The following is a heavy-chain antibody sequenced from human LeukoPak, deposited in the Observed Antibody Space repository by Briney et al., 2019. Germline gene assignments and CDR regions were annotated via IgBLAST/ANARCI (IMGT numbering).Heavy chain of an antibody. CDR3: AREPKGIFAFDI. CDR2: INLSGGST. V-gene: IGHV1-46*01. CDR1: GYSFTSYY. D-gene: IGHD3-3*01. Sequence: ASVKVSCKASGYSFTSYYMHWVRQAPGQGLEWMGIINLSGGSTSYAQKFQGRVTMTRDMSTSTVYMELSGLRSEDTAVYYCAREPKGIFAFDIWGQGTMVTVSS. J-gene: IGHJ3*02.